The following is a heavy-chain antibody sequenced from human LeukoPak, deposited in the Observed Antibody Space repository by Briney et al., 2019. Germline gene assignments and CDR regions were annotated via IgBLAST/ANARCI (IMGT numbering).Heavy chain of an antibody. D-gene: IGHD5-24*01. CDR3: ARWGRRWLQSYYYYYMDV. V-gene: IGHV3-7*01. CDR1: GFTFSHYW. Sequence: PGGSLRLSCAASGFTFSHYWMSWVRQAPGKGLEWVANIKRDGSEKYYVDSVKGRFTISRDNAKNSLYLQMNSLRAEDTAVYYCARWGRRWLQSYYYYYMDVWGKGTTVTVSS. J-gene: IGHJ6*03. CDR2: IKRDGSEK.